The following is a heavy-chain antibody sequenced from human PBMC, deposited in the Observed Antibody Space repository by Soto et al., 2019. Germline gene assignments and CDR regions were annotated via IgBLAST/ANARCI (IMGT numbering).Heavy chain of an antibody. CDR1: GGSITSINC. CDR3: ARVPDR. J-gene: IGHJ5*02. Sequence: PSETLSLTCAVSGGSITSINCWSWIRQPPGKGLEWIGDIYHSGSTYYNPSLKSRVTISVDRSKNQFSLKLSSVTAADTAVYYCARVPDRWGQGTLVTVSS. CDR2: IYHSGST. V-gene: IGHV4-4*02.